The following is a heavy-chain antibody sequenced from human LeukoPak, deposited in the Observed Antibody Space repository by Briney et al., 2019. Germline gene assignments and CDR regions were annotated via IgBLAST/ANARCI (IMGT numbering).Heavy chain of an antibody. D-gene: IGHD2/OR15-2a*01. Sequence: PGGSLRPSCAASGFIFSNHWIHWVRQAPGKGLVWVSRINSDGSNTIYADSVKGRFTISRDNAKNTLYLQMNNLRVEDTAVYYCARVGSTTDYWGQGTPVTVSS. CDR3: ARVGSTTDY. CDR1: GFIFSNHW. J-gene: IGHJ4*02. V-gene: IGHV3-74*01. CDR2: INSDGSNT.